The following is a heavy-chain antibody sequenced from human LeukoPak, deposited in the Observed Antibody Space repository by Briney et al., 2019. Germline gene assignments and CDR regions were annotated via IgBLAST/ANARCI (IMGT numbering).Heavy chain of an antibody. CDR2: IYYSGST. Sequence: SETLSLTCTVSGGSISSYYWSWIRQPPGKGLEWIGYIYYSGSTNYNPSLKSRVTISIDTSKNQFSLKLSSVTAADTAVYYCARGPSVTYYYYGMDVWGQGTTVTVSS. CDR1: GGSISSYY. D-gene: IGHD4-11*01. V-gene: IGHV4-59*01. J-gene: IGHJ6*02. CDR3: ARGPSVTYYYYGMDV.